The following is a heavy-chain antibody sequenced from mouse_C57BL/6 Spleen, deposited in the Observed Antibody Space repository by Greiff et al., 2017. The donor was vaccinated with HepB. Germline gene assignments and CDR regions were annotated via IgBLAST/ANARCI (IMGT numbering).Heavy chain of an antibody. CDR3: ARGHYGSSSRFAY. CDR2: ISSGSSTI. J-gene: IGHJ3*01. Sequence: VQLKESGGGLVKPGGSLKLSCAASGFTFSDYGMHWVRQAPEKGLEWVAYISSGSSTIYYADTVKGRFTISRDNAKNTLFLQMTSLRSEDTAMYYGARGHYGSSSRFAYWGQGTLVTVSA. CDR1: GFTFSDYG. V-gene: IGHV5-17*01. D-gene: IGHD1-1*01.